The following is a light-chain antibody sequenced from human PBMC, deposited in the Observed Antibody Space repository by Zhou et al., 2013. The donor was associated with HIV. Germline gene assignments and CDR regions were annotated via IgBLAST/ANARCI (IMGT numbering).Light chain of an antibody. CDR3: QQYGDSQAYT. J-gene: IGKJ2*01. CDR2: GAS. CDR1: QSVSSNY. Sequence: EIVLTQSPGTLSLSPGERATLSCRASQSVSSNYLVWYQQKAGQAPRLLMYGASSRATGIPDRFSGSASGTDFTLTISRLEPEDFAVYSCQQYGDSQAYTFGQGTKLEIK. V-gene: IGKV3-20*01.